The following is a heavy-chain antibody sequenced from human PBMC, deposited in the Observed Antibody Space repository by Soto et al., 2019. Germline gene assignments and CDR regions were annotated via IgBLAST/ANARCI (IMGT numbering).Heavy chain of an antibody. CDR1: GFTFSNYG. V-gene: IGHV3-23*01. Sequence: EVQLLESGGGLVQPGGSLRLSCAGSGFTFSNYGMSWVRQAPGKGLEWVSSISGGNTFYAGSVKGRFTISRDNSKNTLYLQMNSLTADDTAVYYCAKAPSSDCNAGACSLRSWGQGTLVTVSS. J-gene: IGHJ5*02. D-gene: IGHD2-21*02. CDR2: SISGGNT. CDR3: AKAPSSDCNAGACSLRS.